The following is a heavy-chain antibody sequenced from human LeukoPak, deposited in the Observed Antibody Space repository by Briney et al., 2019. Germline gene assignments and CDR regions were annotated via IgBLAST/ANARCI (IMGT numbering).Heavy chain of an antibody. CDR3: ARAAMVRGVDYFDY. Sequence: GGSLRLSCAASAFTFNNYWMHWVRQAPGRGLVWVSRINSDGSVTSYADSVKGRFTISRDNTKNTLYLQMNSLRAEDTAVYYCARAAMVRGVDYFDYWGQGTLVTVSS. CDR1: AFTFNNYW. D-gene: IGHD3-10*01. V-gene: IGHV3-74*01. J-gene: IGHJ4*02. CDR2: INSDGSVT.